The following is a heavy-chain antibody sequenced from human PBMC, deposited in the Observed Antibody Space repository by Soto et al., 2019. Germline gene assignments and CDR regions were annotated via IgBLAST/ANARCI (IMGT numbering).Heavy chain of an antibody. J-gene: IGHJ4*02. CDR3: ARGYGSGSYYEH. CDR1: GYSFTSNY. Sequence: ASVKVSCKASGYSFTSNYMHWVRQAPGQGLEWLGIINPSSGSTNYAQKFQGRVTMTRDTSTSTAYMELSSLRSEDTAVYYCARGYGSGSYYEHWGQGTLVTVSS. CDR2: INPSSGST. D-gene: IGHD3-10*01. V-gene: IGHV1-46*01.